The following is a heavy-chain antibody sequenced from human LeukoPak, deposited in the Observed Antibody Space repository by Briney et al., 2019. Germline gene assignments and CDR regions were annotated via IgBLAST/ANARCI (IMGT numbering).Heavy chain of an antibody. D-gene: IGHD3-22*01. CDR1: GFTFSSYE. J-gene: IGHJ4*02. CDR3: AKDFSSGYYYVDY. V-gene: IGHV3-48*03. Sequence: TGGFLRLSCAASGFTFSSYEMNWVRQAPGKGLEWVSYISSSGSTIYYADSVKGRFTISRDNAKNSLYLQMNSLRAEDTALYYCAKDFSSGYYYVDYWGQGTLVTVSS. CDR2: ISSSGSTI.